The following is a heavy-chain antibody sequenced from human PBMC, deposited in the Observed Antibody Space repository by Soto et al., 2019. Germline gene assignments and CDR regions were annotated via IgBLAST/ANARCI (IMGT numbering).Heavy chain of an antibody. J-gene: IGHJ4*02. V-gene: IGHV3-23*01. CDR2: ISGSGGST. Sequence: EVQLSQSGGGLVQPGGSLRLSCAASGFTFSNFAMRWVRQAPGKGLEWVSDISGSGGSTYYAESVKGRFTISRDNSKNTLLLQMKSLRVEDTAVYYCAKDIVAVAGNETFDFWGPGTRVTVPS. CDR3: AKDIVAVAGNETFDF. D-gene: IGHD5-12*01. CDR1: GFTFSNFA.